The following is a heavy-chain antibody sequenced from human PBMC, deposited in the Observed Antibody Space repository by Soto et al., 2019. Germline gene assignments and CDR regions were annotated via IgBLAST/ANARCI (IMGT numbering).Heavy chain of an antibody. V-gene: IGHV3-30-3*01. Sequence: GGSLRLSCAASGFTFSSYAMHWVRQAPGKGLEWVAVISYDGSNKYYADSVKGRFTISRDNSKNTLYLQMNSLRAEDTAVYYCARATWNSGGWYGLEDLNYSSYGMDVWGQGPTVTVFS. D-gene: IGHD6-19*01. CDR1: GFTFSSYA. CDR3: ARATWNSGGWYGLEDLNYSSYGMDV. J-gene: IGHJ6*02. CDR2: ISYDGSNK.